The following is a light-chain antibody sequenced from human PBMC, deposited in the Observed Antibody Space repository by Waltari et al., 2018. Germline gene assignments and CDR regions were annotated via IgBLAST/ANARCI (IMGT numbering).Light chain of an antibody. V-gene: IGLV3-25*03. CDR2: KDT. Sequence: SFELTQPPSVSVPPGQTATITCSGDALPNLFFHWYQQRPGRAPVLVIFKDTERPSGTPERFSGASSGTAVTLTISGVQAEDEADYYCQSADSSGTSLFGGGTRLTVL. CDR3: QSADSSGTSL. J-gene: IGLJ2*01. CDR1: ALPNLF.